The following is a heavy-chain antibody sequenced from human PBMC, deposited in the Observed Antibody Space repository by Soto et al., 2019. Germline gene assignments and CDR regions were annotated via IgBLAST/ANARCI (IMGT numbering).Heavy chain of an antibody. V-gene: IGHV1-69*06. CDR3: ARDRLGYCSSTSCYGGYYYYGMDV. CDR2: IIPIFGTA. Sequence: QVQLVQSGAEVKKPGSSVKVSCKASGGTFSSYAISWVRQAPGQGLEWMGGIIPIFGTANYAQKFQGRVTITADKSTSTAYMELSSLRSEDTAVYYCARDRLGYCSSTSCYGGYYYYGMDVWGQGTTVTSP. CDR1: GGTFSSYA. J-gene: IGHJ6*02. D-gene: IGHD2-2*01.